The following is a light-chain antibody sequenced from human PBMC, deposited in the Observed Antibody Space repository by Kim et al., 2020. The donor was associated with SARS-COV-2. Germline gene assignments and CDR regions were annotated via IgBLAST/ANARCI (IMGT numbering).Light chain of an antibody. V-gene: IGLV1-40*01. Sequence: QSVLTQPPSVSGAPGQRVTISCTGSSSNIGAGYDVHWYEQLPGTAPKLLIYGNSNRPSGVPDRFSGSKSGTSASLAITGLQAGDEADYYCHSYDSSLSAVVFGGGTQLTVL. CDR1: SSNIGAGYD. CDR3: HSYDSSLSAVV. J-gene: IGLJ2*01. CDR2: GNS.